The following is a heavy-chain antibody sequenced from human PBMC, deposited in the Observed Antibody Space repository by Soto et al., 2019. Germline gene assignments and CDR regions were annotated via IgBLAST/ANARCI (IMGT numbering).Heavy chain of an antibody. D-gene: IGHD3-16*01. J-gene: IGHJ3*02. V-gene: IGHV3-30-3*01. CDR1: GFSFSSYA. CDR3: ARDWVFTAFDI. CDR2: ISYDGSNK. Sequence: PGGSLKLSCAASGFSFSSYAMHWVRQAPGKGLEWVAVISYDGSNKYYADSVKGRFTISRDNSKNTLYLQMNSLRAEDTAVYYCARDWVFTAFDIWGQGTMVTLSS.